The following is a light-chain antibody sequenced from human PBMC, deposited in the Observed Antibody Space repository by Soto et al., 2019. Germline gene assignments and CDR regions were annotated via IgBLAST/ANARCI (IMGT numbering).Light chain of an antibody. CDR2: GES. CDR1: QSVSSSY. CDR3: QQYGNSPLP. J-gene: IGKJ4*01. V-gene: IGKV3-20*01. Sequence: EIVLTQSPGTLSLSPGERATLSCRASQSVSSSYLAWYQQKPGQAPRLLIYGESSRATGIPDRFSGSGSGTDFTLTISRLEPEDSAVYYCQQYGNSPLPFGGGTKVEIK.